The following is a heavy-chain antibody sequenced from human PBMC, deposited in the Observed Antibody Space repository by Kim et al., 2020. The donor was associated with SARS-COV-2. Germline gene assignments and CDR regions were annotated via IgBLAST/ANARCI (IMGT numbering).Heavy chain of an antibody. CDR2: ISGSGGST. Sequence: GGSLRLSCAAYGFTFSNYAMSWVCQAPGKGLEWVSAISGSGGSTYYADPVKGRFTISRDNSKNTVYLQMNSLRAEDTAVYYCASHSGYSNGWHDYWGQGTLVTVSS. V-gene: IGHV3-23*01. CDR3: ASHSGYSNGWHDY. D-gene: IGHD5-18*01. J-gene: IGHJ4*02. CDR1: GFTFSNYA.